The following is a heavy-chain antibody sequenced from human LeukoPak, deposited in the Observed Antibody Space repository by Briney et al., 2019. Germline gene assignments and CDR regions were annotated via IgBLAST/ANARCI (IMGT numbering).Heavy chain of an antibody. J-gene: IGHJ5*02. CDR2: ITGNSDTR. CDR3: AKVRVVVPAAISGWFDP. CDR1: GFSFSSYE. D-gene: IGHD2-2*02. V-gene: IGHV3-48*03. Sequence: GGSLRLSCVASGFSFSSYEMNWVRQAPGKGLEWVSYITGNSDTRYYADSVKGRFTISRDNSKNTLYLQMNSLRAEDTAVYYCAKVRVVVPAAISGWFDPWGQGTLVTVSS.